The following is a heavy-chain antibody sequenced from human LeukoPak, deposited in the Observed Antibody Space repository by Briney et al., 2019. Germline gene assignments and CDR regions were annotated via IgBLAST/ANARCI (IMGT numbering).Heavy chain of an antibody. CDR2: ISSSGTTT. J-gene: IGHJ4*02. CDR3: AGMGARLL. Sequence: GGSLRLSCAASGFSFSVYEMHWVRQAPGKGLEWISDISSSGTTTYYADSVKGRFTISRDNAKNSLYLQMNSLRAEDTAVYYCAGMGARLLWGQGTLVTVSS. D-gene: IGHD1-26*01. CDR1: GFSFSVYE. V-gene: IGHV3-48*03.